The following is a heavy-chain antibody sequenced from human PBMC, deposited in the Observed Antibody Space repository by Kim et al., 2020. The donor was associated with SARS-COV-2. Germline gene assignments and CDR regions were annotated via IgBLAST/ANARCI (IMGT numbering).Heavy chain of an antibody. CDR1: GFTFSSYE. Sequence: GGSLRLSCAASGFTFSSYEMNWVRQAPGKGLEWVSYISSSGSTIYYADSVKGRFTISRDNAKNSLYLQMNSLRAEDTAVYYCARDFWSGYYYYYGMDVWGQGTTVTVSS. V-gene: IGHV3-48*03. D-gene: IGHD3-3*01. CDR3: ARDFWSGYYYYYGMDV. CDR2: ISSSGSTI. J-gene: IGHJ6*02.